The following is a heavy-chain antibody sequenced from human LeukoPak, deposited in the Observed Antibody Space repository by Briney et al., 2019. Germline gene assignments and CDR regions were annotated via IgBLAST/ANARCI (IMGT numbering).Heavy chain of an antibody. D-gene: IGHD1-26*01. CDR2: INHSGST. CDR3: AREWGGDFDY. V-gene: IGHV4-34*01. CDR1: GGSFSGYY. Sequence: SETLSLTCAVYGGSFSGYYWSWIRQPPGKGLEWIGEINHSGSTNYNPSLKSRVTISVDTSKNQFSLKLSSVTAADTAVYYCAREWGGDFDYWGQGTPVTVSS. J-gene: IGHJ4*02.